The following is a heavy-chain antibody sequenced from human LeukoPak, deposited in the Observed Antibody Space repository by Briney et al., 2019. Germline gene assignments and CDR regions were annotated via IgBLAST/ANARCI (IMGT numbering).Heavy chain of an antibody. V-gene: IGHV3-23*01. CDR2: ISGSGDNT. CDR1: GFTFSSYI. CDR3: AKGSSKTLRYFDY. Sequence: PGGSLRLSCAASGFTFSSYIMRWVRQAPGKGLEWVSGISGSGDNTYYADSVKGRFTISRDNSKNTVYLQMDSLRAEDTAIYYCAKGSSKTLRYFDYWGQGTLVTVSS. J-gene: IGHJ4*02. D-gene: IGHD3-9*01.